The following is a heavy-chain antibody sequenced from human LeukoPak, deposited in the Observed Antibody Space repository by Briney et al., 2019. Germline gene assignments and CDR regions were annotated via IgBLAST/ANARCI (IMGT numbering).Heavy chain of an antibody. V-gene: IGHV3-7*03. CDR2: INHNGNVN. Sequence: GGSLRLSCAASGFTSSSYWMNWTRQAPGKGLEWVASINHNGNVNYYVDSVKGRFTISRDNAKNSLYLQMSNLRAEATAVYFCARGGGLDVWGQGATVTVSS. CDR1: GFTSSSYW. D-gene: IGHD3-16*01. CDR3: ARGGGLDV. J-gene: IGHJ6*02.